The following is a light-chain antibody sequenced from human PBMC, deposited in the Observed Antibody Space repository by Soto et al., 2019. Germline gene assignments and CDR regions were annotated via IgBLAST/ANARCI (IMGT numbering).Light chain of an antibody. Sequence: QAVVSQAPSVCGSPGESIAIVCSVKSSDVGGYDYVSWYQQQPDKAPKLMIYEVTKRPSGVSNRFSGSKSGNTASLTISGLQAEDYADKYCTAHNPRTTRDFGTGTKVT. V-gene: IGLV2-14*01. J-gene: IGLJ1*01. CDR3: TAHNPRTTRD. CDR1: SSDVGGYDY. CDR2: EVT.